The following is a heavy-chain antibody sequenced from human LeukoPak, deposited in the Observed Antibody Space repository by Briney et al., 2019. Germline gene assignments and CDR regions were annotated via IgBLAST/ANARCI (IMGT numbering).Heavy chain of an antibody. CDR2: INPNSGGT. CDR3: ARTNYDILTGYSPHFDY. V-gene: IGHV1-2*06. D-gene: IGHD3-9*01. J-gene: IGHJ4*02. Sequence: ASVKVSCKASGYTFTGYYMHWVRQAPGQGLEWMGRINPNSGGTNYAQKFHGRVTMTRDTSISTAYMEMSRLRSDDTAVYYCARTNYDILTGYSPHFDYWGQGTLVTVSS. CDR1: GYTFTGYY.